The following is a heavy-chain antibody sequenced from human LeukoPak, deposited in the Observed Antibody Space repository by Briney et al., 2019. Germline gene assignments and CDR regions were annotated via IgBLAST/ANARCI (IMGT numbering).Heavy chain of an antibody. J-gene: IGHJ4*02. CDR3: AKDRGLDYGANFVDY. Sequence: GGSLRLSCAVSGFTFDAYGMHWVRQAPGQGLEWISLISWHGGSTYYADSVKGRFAISRDNSRNSVYLQMNSLGGEDTALYYCAKDRGLDYGANFVDYWGQGTLVTVSS. V-gene: IGHV3-43D*03. D-gene: IGHD4-23*01. CDR2: ISWHGGST. CDR1: GFTFDAYG.